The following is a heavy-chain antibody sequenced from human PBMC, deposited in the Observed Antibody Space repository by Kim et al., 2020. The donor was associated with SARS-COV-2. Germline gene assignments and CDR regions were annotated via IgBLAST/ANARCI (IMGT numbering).Heavy chain of an antibody. D-gene: IGHD6-13*01. J-gene: IGHJ4*02. CDR1: GFTFSSYW. CDR3: ARQGSSWSFGY. CDR2: TNSDGSST. Sequence: GGSLRLSCAASGFTFSSYWMHWVRQAPGKGLVWVSRTNSDGSSTSYADSVKGRFTISRDNAKNTLYLQMNSLRAEDTAVYYCARQGSSWSFGYWGQGTLVTVSS. V-gene: IGHV3-74*01.